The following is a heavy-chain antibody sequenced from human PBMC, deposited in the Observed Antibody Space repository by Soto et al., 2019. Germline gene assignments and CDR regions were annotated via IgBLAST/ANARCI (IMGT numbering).Heavy chain of an antibody. CDR1: GFTFSNAW. D-gene: IGHD2-15*01. CDR3: TTGRQAVRMGANVGVFVAAIRTSISWKEGY. J-gene: IGHJ4*02. Sequence: EVHLVESGGGLVKPGGSLRLACAASGFTFSNAWMSWVRQAPGKRLEWVGRIKSKTDGGTTDYAAPVKGSFTISREDYKTRMDLQMNSLKHDDTAVYYCTTGRQAVRMGANVGVFVAAIRTSISWKEGYWGQGTPVTVSS. CDR2: IKSKTDGGTT. V-gene: IGHV3-15*01.